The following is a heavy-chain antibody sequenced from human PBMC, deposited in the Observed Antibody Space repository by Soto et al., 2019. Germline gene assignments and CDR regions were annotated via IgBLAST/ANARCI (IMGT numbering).Heavy chain of an antibody. J-gene: IGHJ4*02. CDR2: IIPIFATV. Sequence: QVQLVQSGSEVKKPGSSVKVSCKASGGSFSSNPISWVRQAPGQGLEWMAGIIPIFATVHYAQKFQGRVTITADESTRTAYMELTSLRSEDTAVYFCARGGRAYSSAPRYYFDYWGQGTLVPVS. V-gene: IGHV1-69*01. CDR3: ARGGRAYSSAPRYYFDY. CDR1: GGSFSSNP. D-gene: IGHD5-18*01.